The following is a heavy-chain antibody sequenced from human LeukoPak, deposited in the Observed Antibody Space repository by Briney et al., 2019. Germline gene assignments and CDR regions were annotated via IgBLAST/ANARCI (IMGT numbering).Heavy chain of an antibody. J-gene: IGHJ4*02. CDR1: GGTFSSYA. CDR3: ARGRSWYGGDSDY. V-gene: IGHV1-69*05. CDR2: IIPIFGTA. Sequence: GASVKVSCKASGGTFSSYAISWVRQAPGQGLEWMGRIIPIFGTANYAQKFQGRVTITTDESTSTAYMELSSPRSEDTAVYYCARGRSWYGGDSDYWGQGTLVTVSS. D-gene: IGHD6-13*01.